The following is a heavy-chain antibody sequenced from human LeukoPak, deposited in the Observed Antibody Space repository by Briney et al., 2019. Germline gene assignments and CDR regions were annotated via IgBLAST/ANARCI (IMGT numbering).Heavy chain of an antibody. D-gene: IGHD1-26*01. Sequence: GESLKISCKGPAHIFNNYWIAWLRQIPDKGLEWVGVISPDASDIRYGPSFQGQVIISVDRSISAVYLQWSSLKASDTAIYYCARHQIVGATRSPFDYWGQGTLVTVSS. CDR2: ISPDASDI. CDR3: ARHQIVGATRSPFDY. CDR1: AHIFNNYW. J-gene: IGHJ4*02. V-gene: IGHV5-51*01.